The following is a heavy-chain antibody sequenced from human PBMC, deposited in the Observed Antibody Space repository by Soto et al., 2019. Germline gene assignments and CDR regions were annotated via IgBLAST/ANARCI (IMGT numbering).Heavy chain of an antibody. CDR2: IYQGGST. CDR1: GGSISDGLW. D-gene: IGHD2-21*02. J-gene: IGHJ6*02. CDR3: ARPLHDKTAHYYGGLDV. Sequence: QVQLQESGPGLVKPSGTLSVTCAVSGGSISDGLWWKWVRQPPGKGLEWIGEIYQGGSTHYSPSLKSRVTISIDKSNSQLSLRLTSVTAADTAVYYCARPLHDKTAHYYGGLDVWGQGTAVTVSS. V-gene: IGHV4-4*02.